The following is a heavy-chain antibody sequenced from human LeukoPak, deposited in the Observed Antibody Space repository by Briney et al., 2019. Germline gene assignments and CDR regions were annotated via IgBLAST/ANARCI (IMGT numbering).Heavy chain of an antibody. D-gene: IGHD6-13*01. Sequence: PGRSLRLSCAASGFTFSSYGMHWVRQAPGKGLEWVAVISYDGSNKYYADSVKGRFTISRDNSKNTLYLQMNSLRAEDTAVYYCARANEISSSSDYWGQGTLVTVSS. CDR1: GFTFSSYG. CDR3: ARANEISSSSDY. J-gene: IGHJ4*02. CDR2: ISYDGSNK. V-gene: IGHV3-30*03.